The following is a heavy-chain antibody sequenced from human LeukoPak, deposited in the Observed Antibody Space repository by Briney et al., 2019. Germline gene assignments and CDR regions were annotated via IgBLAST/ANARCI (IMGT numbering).Heavy chain of an antibody. CDR1: GGSISSFY. CDR2: IYYSGIT. J-gene: IGHJ4*02. CDR3: AREILHYDSSGPKGGFDY. D-gene: IGHD3-22*01. Sequence: PSETLSLTCTVSGGSISSFYWSWIRQPPGKGLEWIGYIYYSGITKYNPSLKSRVTISVDTSKNQFSLKLSSVTAADTAVYYCAREILHYDSSGPKGGFDYWGQGTRVTVSS. V-gene: IGHV4-59*12.